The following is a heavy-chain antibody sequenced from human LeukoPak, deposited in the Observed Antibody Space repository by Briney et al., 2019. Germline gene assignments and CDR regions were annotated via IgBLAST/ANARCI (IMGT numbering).Heavy chain of an antibody. CDR2: IYYSGST. J-gene: IGHJ4*02. Sequence: SETLSLTCTVSGGSISSYYWSWIRQPPGKGLEWIGYIYYSGSTNYNPSLKSRVTISVDTSKNQFSLKLSSVTAADTAVYYCAREAFRIIRYFDWLGIDYWGQGTLVTVSS. CDR1: GGSISSYY. V-gene: IGHV4-59*12. D-gene: IGHD3-9*01. CDR3: AREAFRIIRYFDWLGIDY.